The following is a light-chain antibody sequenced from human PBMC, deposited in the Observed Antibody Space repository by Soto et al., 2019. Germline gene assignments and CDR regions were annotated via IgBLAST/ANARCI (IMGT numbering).Light chain of an antibody. V-gene: IGLV2-23*01. Sequence: QSALTQPASVSGCPGQSITISCTGTSSDVGSYNLVSWYQQHPGRAPKLMIYEGSKRPSGVSNRFSGSKSGNTASPTLSGLQAEDEADHYRCSYAGRSTPLYVVRAGTKVSVL. J-gene: IGLJ1*01. CDR1: SSDVGSYNL. CDR2: EGS. CDR3: CSYAGRSTPLYV.